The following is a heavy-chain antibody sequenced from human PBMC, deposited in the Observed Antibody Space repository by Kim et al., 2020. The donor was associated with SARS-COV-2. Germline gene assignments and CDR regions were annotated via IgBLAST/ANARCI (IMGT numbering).Heavy chain of an antibody. V-gene: IGHV3-48*04. D-gene: IGHD4-17*01. Sequence: GGSLRLSCAASGFTFSSYSMNWVRQAPGKGLEWVSYISSSSSTIYYADSVKGPFTISRDNAKNSLYLQMNSLRAEDTAVYYCARSQGYYVDYPNDAFHIWGQATMVTVSS. CDR1: GFTFSSYS. CDR3: ARSQGYYVDYPNDAFHI. CDR2: ISSSSSTI. J-gene: IGHJ3*02.